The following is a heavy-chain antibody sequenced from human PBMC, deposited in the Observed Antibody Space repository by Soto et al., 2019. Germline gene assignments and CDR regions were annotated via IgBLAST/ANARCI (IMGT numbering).Heavy chain of an antibody. Sequence: QVQLVESGGGVVQPGRSLRLSCAASGFTFSSYGMHWVRQAPGKGLEWVPVISYDRSNKYYADSVKGRFTISRDNSKNTLYLQMNSLRAEDTALYYCAKERRKVVVAAPYDYWGQGTLVTVSS. D-gene: IGHD2-15*01. CDR1: GFTFSSYG. J-gene: IGHJ4*02. CDR3: AKERRKVVVAAPYDY. CDR2: ISYDRSNK. V-gene: IGHV3-30*18.